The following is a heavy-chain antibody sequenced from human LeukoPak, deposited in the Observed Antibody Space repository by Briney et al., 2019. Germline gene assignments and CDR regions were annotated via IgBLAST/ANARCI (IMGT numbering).Heavy chain of an antibody. V-gene: IGHV3-48*03. CDR1: GFTLSSYE. CDR3: ARDGGSGSYYSDY. CDR2: ISSSGSVI. J-gene: IGHJ4*02. D-gene: IGHD3-10*01. Sequence: GGSLRLSCAASGFTLSSYEMNWVRQAPGKGLEWVSYISSSGSVIYYADSVKGRFTTSRDNAKKSLYLQMNSLRVEDTAVYYCARDGGSGSYYSDYWGQGTLVTVSS.